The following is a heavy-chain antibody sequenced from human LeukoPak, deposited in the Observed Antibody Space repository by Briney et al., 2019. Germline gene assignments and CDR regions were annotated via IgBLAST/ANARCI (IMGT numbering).Heavy chain of an antibody. CDR1: GGTFSSYA. V-gene: IGHV1-69*05. Sequence: SVKVSCKASGGTFSSYAISWVRQAPRQGLEWMGGIIPIFGTANYAQKFQGRVTITTDESTSTAYMELSSLRSEDTAVYYCARTMVRGVIVGFDYWGQGTLVTVSS. CDR2: IIPIFGTA. CDR3: ARTMVRGVIVGFDY. D-gene: IGHD3-10*01. J-gene: IGHJ4*02.